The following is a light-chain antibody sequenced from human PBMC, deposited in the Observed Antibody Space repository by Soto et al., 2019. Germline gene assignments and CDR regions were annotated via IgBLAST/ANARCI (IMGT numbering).Light chain of an antibody. CDR2: GNS. Sequence: QSVLTQPPSVSGAPGQRVTISCTGSSSNIGAGYDVHWYQQLPGTAPKLLIYGNSNRPSGVPDRFSGSKSGTSASLAITGLQAEDERDYYCQSYDSSLSGWVFGGGTKVTVL. CDR1: SSNIGAGYD. V-gene: IGLV1-40*01. CDR3: QSYDSSLSGWV. J-gene: IGLJ3*02.